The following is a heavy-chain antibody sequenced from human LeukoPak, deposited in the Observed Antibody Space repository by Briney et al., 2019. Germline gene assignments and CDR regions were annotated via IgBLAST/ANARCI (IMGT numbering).Heavy chain of an antibody. Sequence: ASVKVSCKASGYTFTGYYMHWVRPAPGQGLAWMGWINPNSGGTNYAQKFQGRVTMTRDTSISTAYMELSRLRSDDTAVYYCARDRGGSYASKYDYWGQGTLVTVSS. CDR3: ARDRGGSYASKYDY. V-gene: IGHV1-2*02. D-gene: IGHD1-26*01. CDR2: INPNSGGT. J-gene: IGHJ4*02. CDR1: GYTFTGYY.